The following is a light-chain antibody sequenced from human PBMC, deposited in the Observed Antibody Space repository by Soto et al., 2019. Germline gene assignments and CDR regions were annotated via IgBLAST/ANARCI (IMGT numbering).Light chain of an antibody. Sequence: DIQMTQSPSSLSASVGDRVTITCRASHNIVNYLNWYQRKPGKAPKLLIYGASSLQRGVPSRFSGSGSGTDFTLTISTLQPEDFATYFCQQSYSRPRTFGQGTKVDIK. J-gene: IGKJ1*01. V-gene: IGKV1-39*01. CDR2: GAS. CDR3: QQSYSRPRT. CDR1: HNIVNY.